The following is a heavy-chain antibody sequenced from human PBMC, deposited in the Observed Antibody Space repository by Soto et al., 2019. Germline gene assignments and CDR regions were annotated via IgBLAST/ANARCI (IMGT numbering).Heavy chain of an antibody. CDR1: GGTFSSYA. D-gene: IGHD2-2*01. J-gene: IGHJ6*02. V-gene: IGHV1-69*01. CDR3: ARSQGSSTSLEIYYYYYYGMDV. CDR2: IIPISGTA. Sequence: QVQLVQSGAEVKKPGSSVKVSCKASGGTFSSYAISWVRQAPGQGLEWMGGIIPISGTANYAQKFQGRVTLTAEESTRTVYMGLSSLRSEDTAVYFCARSQGSSTSLEIYYYYYYGMDVWGQGTTVTVSS.